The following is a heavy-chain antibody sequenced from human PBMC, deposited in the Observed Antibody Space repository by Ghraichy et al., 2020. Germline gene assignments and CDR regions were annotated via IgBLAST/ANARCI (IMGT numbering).Heavy chain of an antibody. J-gene: IGHJ4*02. V-gene: IGHV3-49*03. CDR2: IRSKAYGGTT. Sequence: GESLNISCTASGFTFGDYAMSWFRQAPGKGLEWVGFIRSKAYGGTTEYAASVKGRFTISRDDSKSIAYLQMNSLKTEDTAVYYCTRDTVGAAYYFDYWGQGTLVTVSS. CDR1: GFTFGDYA. CDR3: TRDTVGAAYYFDY. D-gene: IGHD1-26*01.